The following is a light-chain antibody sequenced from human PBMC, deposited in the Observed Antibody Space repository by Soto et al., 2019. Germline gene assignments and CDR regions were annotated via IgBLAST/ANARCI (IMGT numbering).Light chain of an antibody. CDR1: SSDVGGYNY. CDR3: SSYAGSNNFVL. V-gene: IGLV2-8*01. CDR2: EVS. J-gene: IGLJ2*01. Sequence: QSALTQPPSASGSPGQSVTISCTGTSSDVGGYNYVSWYQQHPGKAPKLMIYEVSKRPSGVPDRFSGSKSGNTASLTVSGRQAEDEADYYCSSYAGSNNFVLFGGGTKLTVL.